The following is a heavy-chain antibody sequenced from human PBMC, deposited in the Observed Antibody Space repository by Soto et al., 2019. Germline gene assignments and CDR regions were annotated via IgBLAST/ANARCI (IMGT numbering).Heavy chain of an antibody. V-gene: IGHV1-18*04. Sequence: VKVSCKASGYTFTSYYMHWVRQAPGQGLEWMGWISAYNGNTNYAQKLQGRVTMTTDTSTSTAYMELRSLRSDDTAVYYCARNSPPADYWGQGTLVTVSS. CDR3: ARNSPPADY. J-gene: IGHJ4*02. CDR2: ISAYNGNT. CDR1: GYTFTSYY. D-gene: IGHD2-21*01.